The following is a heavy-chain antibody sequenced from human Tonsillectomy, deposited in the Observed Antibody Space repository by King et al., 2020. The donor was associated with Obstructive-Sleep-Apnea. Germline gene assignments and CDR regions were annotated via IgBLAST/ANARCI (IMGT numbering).Heavy chain of an antibody. CDR2: ISYDGSNK. V-gene: IGHV3-30*04. J-gene: IGHJ3*02. D-gene: IGHD6-19*01. CDR1: GFTFSSYA. CDR3: ARDGSGSQRDAFDI. Sequence: QLVQSGGGVVQPGRSLRLSCAASGFTFSSYAMHWVRQAPGKGLEWVAVISYDGSNKYYADSVKGRFTISRDNSKNTLYLQMNSLRAEDTAVYYCARDGSGSQRDAFDIWGQGTMVTVSS.